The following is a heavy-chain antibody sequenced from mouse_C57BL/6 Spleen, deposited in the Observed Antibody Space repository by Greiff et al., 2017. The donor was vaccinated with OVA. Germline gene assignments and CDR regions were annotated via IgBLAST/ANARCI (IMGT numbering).Heavy chain of an antibody. V-gene: IGHV1-69*01. CDR2: IDPSDSYT. J-gene: IGHJ1*03. D-gene: IGHD1-1*01. CDR3: AQTHYYYGSSYWYFDV. Sequence: QVQLQQPGAELVMPGASVKLSCKASGYTFTSYWMHWVKQRPGQGLEWIGEIDPSDSYTNYNQKFKGKSTLTVDKSSSTAYMQLSSLTSEDSAVYYCAQTHYYYGSSYWYFDVRGTGTTVTVSS. CDR1: GYTFTSYW.